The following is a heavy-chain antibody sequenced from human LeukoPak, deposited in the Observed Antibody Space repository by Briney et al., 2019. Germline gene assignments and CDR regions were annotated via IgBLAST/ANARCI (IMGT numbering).Heavy chain of an antibody. Sequence: ASVKVSCKASGGTFSSYAIGWVRQAPGQGLEWMGRIIPILGIANYAQKFQGRVTITADKSTSTAYMELSSLGSEDTAVYYCARDVWMGEMATIHHYYYGMDVWGQGTTVTVSS. V-gene: IGHV1-69*04. CDR1: GGTFSSYA. CDR3: ARDVWMGEMATIHHYYYGMDV. D-gene: IGHD5-24*01. CDR2: IIPILGIA. J-gene: IGHJ6*02.